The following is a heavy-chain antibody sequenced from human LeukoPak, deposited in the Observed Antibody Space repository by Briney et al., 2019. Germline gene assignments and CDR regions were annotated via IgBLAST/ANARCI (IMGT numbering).Heavy chain of an antibody. Sequence: SETLSLTCTVSGGSISSYYWSWIRQPPGKGLEWIGYIYYSGSTNYNPSLKSRVTISVDTSKNQFSLELSSVTAADTAVYYCARLEAVDSSGYYYGTNDAFDIWGQGTMVTVSS. J-gene: IGHJ3*02. CDR3: ARLEAVDSSGYYYGTNDAFDI. V-gene: IGHV4-59*08. CDR1: GGSISSYY. D-gene: IGHD3-22*01. CDR2: IYYSGST.